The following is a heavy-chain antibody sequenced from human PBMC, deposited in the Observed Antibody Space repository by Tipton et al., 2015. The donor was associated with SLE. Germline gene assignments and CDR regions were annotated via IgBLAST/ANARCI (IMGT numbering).Heavy chain of an antibody. CDR3: ARGPYYDFWSGYAPVMGYFQH. CDR1: GYSISSGYY. Sequence: TLSLTCTVSGYSISSGYYWGWIRQPPGKGLEWIGSIYHSGSTNHNPSLKSRVTISVDTSKNQFSLKLSSVTAADTAVYYCARGPYYDFWSGYAPVMGYFQHWGQGTLVTVSS. D-gene: IGHD3-3*01. J-gene: IGHJ1*01. V-gene: IGHV4-38-2*02. CDR2: IYHSGST.